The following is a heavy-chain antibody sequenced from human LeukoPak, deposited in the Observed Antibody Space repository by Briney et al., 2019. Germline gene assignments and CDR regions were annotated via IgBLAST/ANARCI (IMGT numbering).Heavy chain of an antibody. D-gene: IGHD7-27*01. CDR2: IYYSGST. J-gene: IGHJ2*01. CDR3: ARDESPTGDGTDWYFDL. CDR1: GGSISSYY. Sequence: PSETLSLTCTVSGGSISSYYWSWIRQPPGKGLEWIGYIYYSGSTNYNPSLKSRVTISVDTSKNQFSLKLSSVTAADTAVYYCARDESPTGDGTDWYFDLWGQGTLVTVSS. V-gene: IGHV4-59*01.